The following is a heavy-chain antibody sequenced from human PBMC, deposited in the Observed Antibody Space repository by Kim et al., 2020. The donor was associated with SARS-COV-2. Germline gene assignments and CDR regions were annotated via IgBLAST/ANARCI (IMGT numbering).Heavy chain of an antibody. CDR2: IIPIFGTA. V-gene: IGHV1-69*13. D-gene: IGHD3-22*01. CDR3: AREHNYYDSSGYYYGMDV. J-gene: IGHJ6*02. CDR1: GGTFSSYA. Sequence: SVKVSCKASGGTFSSYAISWVRQAPGQGLEWMGGIIPIFGTANYAQKFQGRVTITADESTSTAYMELSSLRSEDTAVYYCAREHNYYDSSGYYYGMDVWGQGTTVTVSS.